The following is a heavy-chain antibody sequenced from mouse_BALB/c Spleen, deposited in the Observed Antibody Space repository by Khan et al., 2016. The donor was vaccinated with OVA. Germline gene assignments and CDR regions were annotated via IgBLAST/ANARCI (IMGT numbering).Heavy chain of an antibody. CDR3: CRIIIGTKDYAMDY. Sequence: QVQLKQSGPGLVQPSQSLSITCTVSGFSLISYGVNWVRQSPGKGLEWLGVIWSGGSTDYNAAFISRLSISKDNSKSQVFFKMNSLQANDTAIYXWCRIIIGTKDYAMDYWGQGTSVTVSS. CDR2: IWSGGST. V-gene: IGHV2-2*02. D-gene: IGHD2-14*01. CDR1: GFSLISYG. J-gene: IGHJ4*01.